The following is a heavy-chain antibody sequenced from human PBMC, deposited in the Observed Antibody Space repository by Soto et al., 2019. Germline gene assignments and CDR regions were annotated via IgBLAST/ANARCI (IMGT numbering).Heavy chain of an antibody. J-gene: IGHJ1*01. CDR2: ISESGDFI. V-gene: IGHV3-21*01. CDR3: VRDSPYDRSRAEYFQY. CDR1: GFTFTAYT. Sequence: EVPLVESGGGLVQPGGSLRLSCAASGFTFTAYTLNWVRQAPGKGLEWVSSISESGDFIFYADSVKGRFTISRDNAKNSLYLQMNSLRAEDTAVYYCVRDSPYDRSRAEYFQYWGQGTLVSVSS. D-gene: IGHD5-12*01.